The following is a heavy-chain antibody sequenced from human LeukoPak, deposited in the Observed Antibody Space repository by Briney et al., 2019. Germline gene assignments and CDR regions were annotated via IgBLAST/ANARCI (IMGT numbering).Heavy chain of an antibody. CDR2: IYYSGST. CDR1: GGSISSHY. J-gene: IGHJ6*03. V-gene: IGHV4-59*11. CDR3: ARVGKYDYYYYMYV. Sequence: SETLSLTCTVAGGSISSHYWSWILQPPGKGLVWIGYIYYSGSTNYNPSLKSRVTISVDTSTNQFSLKLSSVTAADTAVYYCARVGKYDYYYYMYVWGKGTTVTVSS.